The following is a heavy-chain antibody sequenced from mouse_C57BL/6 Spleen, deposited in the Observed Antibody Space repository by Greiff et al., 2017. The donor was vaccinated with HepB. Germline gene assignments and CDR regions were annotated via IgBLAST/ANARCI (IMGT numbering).Heavy chain of an antibody. CDR1: GYTFTSYW. CDR2: INPSNGGT. CDR3: ARGHYYGSSLYYYAMDY. J-gene: IGHJ4*01. Sequence: VQLQQPGTELVKPGASVKLSCKASGYTFTSYWMHWVKQRPGQGLEWIGNINPSNGGTNYNEKFKSKATLTVDKSSSTAYMQLSSLTSEDSAVYYCARGHYYGSSLYYYAMDYWGQGTSVTVSS. V-gene: IGHV1-53*01. D-gene: IGHD1-1*01.